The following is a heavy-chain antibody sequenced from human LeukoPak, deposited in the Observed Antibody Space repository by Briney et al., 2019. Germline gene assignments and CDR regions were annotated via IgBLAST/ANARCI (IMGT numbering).Heavy chain of an antibody. CDR3: ARRLGYCSSTSCYKNWFDP. CDR2: INHSGST. Sequence: SETLSLTCAVYGGSFSGYYWSWIRQPPGKGLEWIGEINHSGSTNYNPSLKSRVTISVETSKHQFSLKLSSVTAADTAVYYCARRLGYCSSTSCYKNWFDPWGQGTLVTVSS. V-gene: IGHV4-34*01. CDR1: GGSFSGYY. D-gene: IGHD2-2*01. J-gene: IGHJ5*02.